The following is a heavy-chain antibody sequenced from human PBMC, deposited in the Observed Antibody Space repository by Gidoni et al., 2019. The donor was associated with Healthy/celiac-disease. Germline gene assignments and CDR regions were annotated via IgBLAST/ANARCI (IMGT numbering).Heavy chain of an antibody. CDR1: GFTFSVYW. Sequence: EVQLVESGGGLVQPGGSLRLSWAASGFTFSVYWMSWVRQAPGKGLEWVANIKQDGSEKYYVDSVKGRFTITRDNAKNSLYLQMNSLRAEDTAVYYCARDGYYDSSGEPAFDIWGQGTMVTVSS. CDR2: IKQDGSEK. J-gene: IGHJ3*02. CDR3: ARDGYYDSSGEPAFDI. V-gene: IGHV3-7*03. D-gene: IGHD3-22*01.